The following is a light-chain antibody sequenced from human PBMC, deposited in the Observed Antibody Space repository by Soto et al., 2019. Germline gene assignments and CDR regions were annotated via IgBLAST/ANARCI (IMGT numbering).Light chain of an antibody. CDR2: EVN. V-gene: IGLV2-14*01. CDR1: NNDIGSYYY. J-gene: IGLJ1*01. Sequence: QSALTQPASVSGSPGQSITISCTGSNNDIGSYYYVSWYQQYPGKAPQLILYEVNNRPSGISHRFSGSKSGNTASLSISGLQPEDEAVYYCGSYRSTPLYVFGTGTKVTVL. CDR3: GSYRSTPLYV.